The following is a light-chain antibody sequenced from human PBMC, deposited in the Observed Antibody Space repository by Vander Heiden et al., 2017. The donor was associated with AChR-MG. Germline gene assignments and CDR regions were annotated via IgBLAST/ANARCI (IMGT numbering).Light chain of an antibody. CDR3: QQYGASPYT. CDR1: QSVSSSN. J-gene: IGKJ2*01. V-gene: IGKV3-20*01. Sequence: DIVLTQSPGTLSLSPGDRATLSCRASQSVSSSNLAWYRQKPGQAPRLLMYSASNRATGIPDRFSGSGSGADFTLTISRLEPEDFAVYYCQQYGASPYTFGQGTKLDIK. CDR2: SAS.